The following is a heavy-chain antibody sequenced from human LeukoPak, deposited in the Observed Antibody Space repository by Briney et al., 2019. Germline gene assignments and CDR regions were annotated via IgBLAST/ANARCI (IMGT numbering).Heavy chain of an antibody. V-gene: IGHV1-24*01. CDR3: ATEGYCSGGSCYGSYFDY. Sequence: ASVKVSCEVSGYTLTELSMHWVRQAPGKGLEWMGGFDPEDGETIYAQKFQGRVTMTEDTSTDTAYMELSSLRSEDTAVYYCATEGYCSGGSCYGSYFDYWGQGTLVTVSS. J-gene: IGHJ4*02. D-gene: IGHD2-15*01. CDR2: FDPEDGET. CDR1: GYTLTELS.